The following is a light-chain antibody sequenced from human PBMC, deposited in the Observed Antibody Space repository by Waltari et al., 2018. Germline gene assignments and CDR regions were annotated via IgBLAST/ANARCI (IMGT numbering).Light chain of an antibody. CDR2: DVN. CDR1: NSDIGRYNY. Sequence: QSALTQPASMSGSPGQLITLSCTGSNSDIGRYNYFSWYQQYPGKAPKVLIYDVNKRPSGASDRFSGSKSGNTASLTISGLQAEDEADYYCSSYTLDIKMIFGGGTKLTVL. CDR3: SSYTLDIKMI. J-gene: IGLJ2*01. V-gene: IGLV2-14*03.